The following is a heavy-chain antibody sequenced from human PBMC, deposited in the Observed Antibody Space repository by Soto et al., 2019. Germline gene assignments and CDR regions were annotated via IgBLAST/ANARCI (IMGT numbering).Heavy chain of an antibody. V-gene: IGHV1-69*01. J-gene: IGHJ5*02. CDR2: SIPIFGTA. CDR1: GGTFSSYA. D-gene: IGHD2-2*01. CDR3: ARERNCSSTSCYLGYWFDP. Sequence: QVQLVQSGAEVKKPGSSVKVSCKASGGTFSSYAISWVRQAPGQGLEWMGGSIPIFGTANYAQKFQGRVTITADESTSTAYMELSSLRSEDTAVYYCARERNCSSTSCYLGYWFDPWGQGTLVTVSS.